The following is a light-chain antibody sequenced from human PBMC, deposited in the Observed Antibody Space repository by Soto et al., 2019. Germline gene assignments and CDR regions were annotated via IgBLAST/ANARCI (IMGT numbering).Light chain of an antibody. V-gene: IGLV1-40*01. Sequence: QSALTQPPSVSGAPGQRVTISCTGGSSNIGAGYDVHWYQQLPGTAPKLLIYGNSNRPSGVPDRFSGSKSGTSASLAITGLQAEDEADYYCPSYDSLLSSPYSVFATGTKV. CDR2: GNS. CDR3: PSYDSLLSSPYSV. J-gene: IGLJ1*01. CDR1: SSNIGAGYD.